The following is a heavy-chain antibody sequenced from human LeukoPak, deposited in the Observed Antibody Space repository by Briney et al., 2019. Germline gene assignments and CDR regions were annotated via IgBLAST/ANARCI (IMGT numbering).Heavy chain of an antibody. V-gene: IGHV4-34*01. CDR3: ARRPSGGTNWFDP. CDR2: INHSGST. Sequence: PSETLSLTCAVYGGSFSGYYWSWLRQPPGKGLEWIGEINHSGSTNYNPSLKSRVTISVDTSKNQFSLNLSSVTAADTAVYYCARRPSGGTNWFDPWGQGSLVTVSS. D-gene: IGHD1-26*01. J-gene: IGHJ5*02. CDR1: GGSFSGYY.